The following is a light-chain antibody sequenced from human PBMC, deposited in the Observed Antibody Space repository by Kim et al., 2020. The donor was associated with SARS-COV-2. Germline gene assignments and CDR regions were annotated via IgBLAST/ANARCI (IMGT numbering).Light chain of an antibody. J-gene: IGLJ1*01. Sequence: GQSITLSCTGTSSVFGSFNFVSSYQQHPVKVPRLVIFDVNKRPSGLSSRFSGSKFGNTASLTISDLQPEDEADYDCTSYASGTSLVFGTGTKVTAL. CDR3: TSYASGTSLV. V-gene: IGLV2-14*03. CDR2: DVN. CDR1: SSVFGSFNF.